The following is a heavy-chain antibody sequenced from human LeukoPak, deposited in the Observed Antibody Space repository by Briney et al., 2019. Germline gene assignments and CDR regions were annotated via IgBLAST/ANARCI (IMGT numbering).Heavy chain of an antibody. V-gene: IGHV4-61*02. J-gene: IGHJ3*02. CDR3: ARGGRFLEWPGHAFDI. D-gene: IGHD3-3*01. CDR2: IYTSGST. Sequence: SETLSLTCTVSGGSISSGSYSWSWIRQPAGKGLEWIGRIYTSGSTNYNPSLKSRVTISVDTSKNQFSLKLSSVTAADTAVYYCARGGRFLEWPGHAFDIWGQGTMVTVSS. CDR1: GGSISSGSYS.